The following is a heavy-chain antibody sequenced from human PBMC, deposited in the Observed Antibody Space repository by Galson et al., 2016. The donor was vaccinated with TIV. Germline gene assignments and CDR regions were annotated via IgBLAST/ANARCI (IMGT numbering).Heavy chain of an antibody. Sequence: SLRLSCAASGFTFSSYDMHWVRQAPGKGLEWVAIISYDRSDKYYADSVKGRFTISRDNSKNTLYLQMNSLRVEDTAVYYCARQWQSYSFDSWGQGTLVTVSS. D-gene: IGHD6-19*01. V-gene: IGHV3-33*01. J-gene: IGHJ4*02. CDR1: GFTFSSYD. CDR3: ARQWQSYSFDS. CDR2: ISYDRSDK.